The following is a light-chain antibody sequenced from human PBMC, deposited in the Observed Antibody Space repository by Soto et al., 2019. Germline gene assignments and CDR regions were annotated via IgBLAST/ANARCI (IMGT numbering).Light chain of an antibody. CDR1: QSIGKH. CDR3: QQGYTSSIT. CDR2: YVS. J-gene: IGKJ1*01. Sequence: DIQMTQSPSSLSASVGDRVTITCRASQSIGKHLNWYQQKPGKAPKFLIYYVSNLQSGVPSRFSGSGSGTDFTLTIDSLQPEDFATDYCQQGYTSSITFGQGTKVDIK. V-gene: IGKV1-39*01.